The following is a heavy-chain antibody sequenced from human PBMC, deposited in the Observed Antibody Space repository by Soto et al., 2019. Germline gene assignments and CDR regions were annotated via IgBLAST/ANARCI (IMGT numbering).Heavy chain of an antibody. Sequence: SETLSLTCAVYGGSVHGYYWNWIRQPPGKGLEWIGEINHTGGTHYNPSLKSRVTMSVDTSKTQFSLRLSSVTAAYTAIYYCATRITVFGLLIPPFDPWGQGTQVTVSS. CDR2: INHTGGT. V-gene: IGHV4-34*01. CDR3: ATRITVFGLLIPPFDP. CDR1: GGSVHGYY. J-gene: IGHJ5*02. D-gene: IGHD3-3*01.